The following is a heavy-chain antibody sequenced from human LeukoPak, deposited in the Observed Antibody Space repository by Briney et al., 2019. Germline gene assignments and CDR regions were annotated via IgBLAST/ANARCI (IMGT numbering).Heavy chain of an antibody. V-gene: IGHV4-4*07. CDR2: IYTSGST. CDR3: ARDKYYYDSICYFFDY. Sequence: SETLSLTCTASGGSISSYYWSWIRQPAGKGLEWIGRIYTSGSTNYNPSLKSRVTMSVDTSKNQFSLKLSSVTAADTAVYYCARDKYYYDSICYFFDYWGQGTLVTVSS. CDR1: GGSISSYY. J-gene: IGHJ4*02. D-gene: IGHD3-22*01.